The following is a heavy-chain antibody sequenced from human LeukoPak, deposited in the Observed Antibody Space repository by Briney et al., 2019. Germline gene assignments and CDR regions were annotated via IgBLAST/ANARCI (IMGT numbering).Heavy chain of an antibody. CDR2: IYSGGST. D-gene: IGHD5-24*01. Sequence: PGGPLRLSCAASGFTVSSNYMSWVRQAPGKGLEWFSVIYSGGSTYYADSVKGRFTISRDNSKNTLYLQMNSLRAEDTAVYYCAREVIREMAAHYFAYWGQGTLVTVSS. J-gene: IGHJ4*02. CDR3: AREVIREMAAHYFAY. CDR1: GFTVSSNY. V-gene: IGHV3-66*01.